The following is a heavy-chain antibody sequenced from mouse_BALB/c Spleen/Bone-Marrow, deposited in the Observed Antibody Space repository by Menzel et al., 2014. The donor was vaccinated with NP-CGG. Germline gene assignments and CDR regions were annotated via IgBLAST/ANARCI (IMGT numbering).Heavy chain of an antibody. CDR3: ARDY. Sequence: VQLQQSGAELAKPGASVEMSCKASGYTFTDTWIHWIKQRPGQGLEWIGYINPSTGYAEYNQNFKDRATLTVDKSSSTAYMQLSSLTSEDSAVYYCARDYWGQGTTLTVSS. CDR2: INPSTGYA. J-gene: IGHJ2*01. V-gene: IGHV1-7*01. CDR1: GYTFTDTW.